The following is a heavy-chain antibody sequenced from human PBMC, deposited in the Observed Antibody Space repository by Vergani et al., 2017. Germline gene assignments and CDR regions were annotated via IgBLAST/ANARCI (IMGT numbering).Heavy chain of an antibody. CDR2: ISGSGGST. CDR3: AKSRHPLRGFDY. Sequence: EVQLLESGGGLVQPGGSLRLSCAASGFTFSSYAMSWVRQAPGKGLEWVSAISGSGGSTYYADSVKGRFTISRDNSKNTLYLQLNSLRAEDTAVYYCAKSRHPLRGFDYGGQGTLVTVSS. V-gene: IGHV3-23*01. D-gene: IGHD6-6*01. J-gene: IGHJ4*02. CDR1: GFTFSSYA.